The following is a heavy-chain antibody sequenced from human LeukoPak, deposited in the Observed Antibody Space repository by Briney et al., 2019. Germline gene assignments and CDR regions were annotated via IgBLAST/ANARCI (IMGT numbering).Heavy chain of an antibody. V-gene: IGHV1-18*01. CDR3: AIFREYYYDSSGYGFGAFDI. Sequence: ASVKVSCKASGYTFTSYGISWVRQAPGQGLEWMGWISAYNGNTNYAQKLQGRVTMTTDTSTSTAYMELRSLRSDDTAVYYCAIFREYYYDSSGYGFGAFDIWGQGTMVIVSS. D-gene: IGHD3-22*01. CDR2: ISAYNGNT. CDR1: GYTFTSYG. J-gene: IGHJ3*02.